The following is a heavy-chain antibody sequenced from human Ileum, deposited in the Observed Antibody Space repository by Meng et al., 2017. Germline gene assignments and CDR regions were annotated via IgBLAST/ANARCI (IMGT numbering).Heavy chain of an antibody. D-gene: IGHD7-27*01. CDR2: AGT. CDR1: GGSVSTSDYQ. CDR3: ARDHWGSLDY. V-gene: IGHV4-61*08. J-gene: IGHJ4*02. Sequence: QVQLQESGPGLVRPSETLSLICTVSGGSVSTSDYQWGWIRQPPGKGLEWIGYAGTNYNPSLKSRVTISVDTSKRQFSPKLTSVTAADTAVYYCARDHWGSLDYWGQGILVTVSS.